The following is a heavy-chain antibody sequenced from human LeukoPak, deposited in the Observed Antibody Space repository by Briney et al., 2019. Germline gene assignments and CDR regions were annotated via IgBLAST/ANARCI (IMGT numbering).Heavy chain of an antibody. Sequence: ASVKVSCKASGYTFTNYDINWVRQASGQGLEWMGWMNPNSGNTGSAQKFQGRVTMTSNPSISPAYMELSSLRSEDTAVYYCARGLRREQQLLRAFDYWGQGTPVTVSS. CDR2: MNPNSGNT. D-gene: IGHD6-13*01. J-gene: IGHJ4*02. CDR3: ARGLRREQQLLRAFDY. V-gene: IGHV1-8*01. CDR1: GYTFTNYD.